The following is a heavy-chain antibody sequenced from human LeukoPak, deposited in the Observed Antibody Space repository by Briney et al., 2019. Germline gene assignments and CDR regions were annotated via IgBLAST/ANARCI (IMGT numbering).Heavy chain of an antibody. CDR3: RGTYYYGSGIDGDDFDY. CDR2: ISSSSSFR. CDR1: GFNFSSYS. V-gene: IGHV3-21*01. J-gene: IGHJ4*02. D-gene: IGHD3-10*01. Sequence: GESLRLSCAASGFNFSSYSMNWVRQAPGKGLEWVSSISSSSSFRYYADSVKGRFTISRDNSKSSLYLQMNSLRADDTAVYYCRGTYYYGSGIDGDDFDYWGQGTLVTVSS.